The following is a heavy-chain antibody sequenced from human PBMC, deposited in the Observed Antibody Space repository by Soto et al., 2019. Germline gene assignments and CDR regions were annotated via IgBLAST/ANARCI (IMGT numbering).Heavy chain of an antibody. V-gene: IGHV3-33*01. Sequence: PGGSLRLSCAASGFTFSSYGMHWVRQAPGKGLEWVAVIWYDGSNKYYADSVKGRFTISRDNSKNTLYLQMNSLRAEDTAVYYCARDHENEDYDFWSGYYSFHPGAFDIWGQGTMVTVSS. CDR1: GFTFSSYG. J-gene: IGHJ3*02. D-gene: IGHD3-3*01. CDR3: ARDHENEDYDFWSGYYSFHPGAFDI. CDR2: IWYDGSNK.